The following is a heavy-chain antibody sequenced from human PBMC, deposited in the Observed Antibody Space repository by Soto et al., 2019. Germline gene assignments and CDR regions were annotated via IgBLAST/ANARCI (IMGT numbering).Heavy chain of an antibody. CDR2: LIPILGKT. V-gene: IGHV1-69*10. CDR1: LCTFSREA. Sequence: ASVKVSFKASLCTFSREAGSWVRQAPGQALEWMGGLIPILGKTHHAQQLQGRVKIPADESTNTAYMELSSLRSDDTAVYYCARASGYVSGWYHDYWGQGTRVPV. CDR3: ARASGYVSGWYHDY. J-gene: IGHJ4*02. D-gene: IGHD6-19*01.